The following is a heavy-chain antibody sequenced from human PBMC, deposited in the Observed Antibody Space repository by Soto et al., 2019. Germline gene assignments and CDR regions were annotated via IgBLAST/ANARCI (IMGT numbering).Heavy chain of an antibody. CDR1: GYTFTSYA. D-gene: IGHD2-21*02. CDR3: ARSIVVVTALDY. J-gene: IGHJ4*02. Sequence: QVQLVQSGAEEKKPGASVKVSRKASGYTFTSYAMHWVRQAPGQRLEWMGWINAGNGNTKYSQKFQGRVTITRDTSASTAYMELSSLRSEYTAVYYCARSIVVVTALDYWCQGTLVTVSS. V-gene: IGHV1-3*05. CDR2: INAGNGNT.